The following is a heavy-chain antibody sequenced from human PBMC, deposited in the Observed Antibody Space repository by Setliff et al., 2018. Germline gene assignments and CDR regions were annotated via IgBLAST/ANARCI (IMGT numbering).Heavy chain of an antibody. Sequence: SETLSLTCAASGFTFSSYWMSWVRQPPGKGLEWIGYIYNGGSTNYNPSLESRVTISVDTSNNQFSLKLSSVTAADTAVYYCARGIRVGVGAANYWGLGTLVTVSS. V-gene: IGHV4-59*01. D-gene: IGHD1-26*01. CDR1: GFTFSSYW. CDR2: IYNGGST. CDR3: ARGIRVGVGAANY. J-gene: IGHJ4*02.